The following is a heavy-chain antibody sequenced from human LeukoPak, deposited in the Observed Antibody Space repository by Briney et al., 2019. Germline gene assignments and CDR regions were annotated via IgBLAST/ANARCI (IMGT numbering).Heavy chain of an antibody. D-gene: IGHD3-10*01. V-gene: IGHV4-4*07. Sequence: SETLSLTCTVSGASIRSYYWSWIRQPAGKGLEWIGRIYASGSPNYNPSLKSRVTMSLDTSRNHFSLKLSSVTAADTAVYYCARDCCGEWYFFDLWGQGTLVTVSS. CDR1: GASIRSYY. J-gene: IGHJ4*02. CDR3: ARDCCGEWYFFDL. CDR2: IYASGSP.